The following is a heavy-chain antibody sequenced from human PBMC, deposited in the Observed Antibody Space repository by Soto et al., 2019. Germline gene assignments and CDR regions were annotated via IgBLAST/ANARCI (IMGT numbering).Heavy chain of an antibody. CDR3: ARDPSELTGPSFDIALRWTLYFDY. CDR2: IWYDGSNK. J-gene: IGHJ4*01. V-gene: IGHV3-33*01. Sequence: QVQLVESGGGVVQPGRSLRLSCAASGFTFSSYGMHWVRQAPGKGLEWVAGIWYDGSNKYYADSVKGRFTISRDNFKNTLYLQMNRLSPEDTPVYYCARDPSELTGPSFDIALRWTLYFDYWRQGTLVTVSS. D-gene: IGHD2-15*01. CDR1: GFTFSSYG.